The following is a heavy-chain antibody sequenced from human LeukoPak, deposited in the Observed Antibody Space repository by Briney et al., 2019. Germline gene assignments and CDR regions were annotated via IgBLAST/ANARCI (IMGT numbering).Heavy chain of an antibody. J-gene: IGHJ4*02. CDR1: GYSFTGYY. V-gene: IGHV1-2*02. D-gene: IGHD6-13*01. CDR3: ARWDGYSSSPDY. Sequence: ASVKVSCKASGYSFTGYYMHWVRQAPGQGLEWMGWINPHSGDTGYAQKFQGRVTMTRDMSITTTYMELTRLRSDDTAFYYCARWDGYSSSPDYWGQESLVTVSS. CDR2: INPHSGDT.